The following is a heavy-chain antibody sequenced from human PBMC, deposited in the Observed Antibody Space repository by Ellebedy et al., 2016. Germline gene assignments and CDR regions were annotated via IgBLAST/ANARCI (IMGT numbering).Heavy chain of an antibody. J-gene: IGHJ1*01. D-gene: IGHD6-13*01. CDR3: ARHFTVRQQLEPEYFQH. CDR2: IYYSGST. Sequence: GSLRLSCAASGFTFSSYAISWVRQALGKGLEWIGSIYYSGSTYYNPSLKSRVTISVDTSKNQFSLRLSSVTAADTAVYYCARHFTVRQQLEPEYFQHWGQGTLVTVSS. CDR1: GFTFSSYA. V-gene: IGHV4-39*01.